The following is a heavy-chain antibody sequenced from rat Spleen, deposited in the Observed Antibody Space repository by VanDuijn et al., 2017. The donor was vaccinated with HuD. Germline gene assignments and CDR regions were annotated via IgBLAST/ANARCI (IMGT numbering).Heavy chain of an antibody. CDR1: GFIFSSFP. J-gene: IGHJ2*01. V-gene: IGHV5-46*01. Sequence: EVQLVESGGGLVQPGRSMKLSCAASGFIFSSFPMAWVRQAPTKGLEWVASLSTGGGNTYYRDSVKGRFTISRDNAKSTLYLQMDSLRSEDTATYYCARLRVLRYWGQGVMVTVSS. CDR3: ARLRVLRY. D-gene: IGHD1-11*01. CDR2: LSTGGGNT.